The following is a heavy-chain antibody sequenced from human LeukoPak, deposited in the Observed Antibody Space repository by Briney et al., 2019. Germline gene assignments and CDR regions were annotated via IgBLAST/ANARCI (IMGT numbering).Heavy chain of an antibody. Sequence: SETLSLTCDVSSGSISGYYWTWIRQPAGKGLEWIGRISATGITYYNPSLESRVTISLDTSNNQFSLKVTSVTAADTAVYYCARGKEMIRISGYYSFDYWGQGTLLSVSS. CDR2: ISATGIT. J-gene: IGHJ4*02. V-gene: IGHV4-4*07. CDR3: ARGKEMIRISGYYSFDY. CDR1: SGSISGYY. D-gene: IGHD5-12*01.